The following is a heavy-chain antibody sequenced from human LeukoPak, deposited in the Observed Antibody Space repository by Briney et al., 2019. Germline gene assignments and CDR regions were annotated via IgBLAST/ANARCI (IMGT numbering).Heavy chain of an antibody. V-gene: IGHV3-30*01. Sequence: PGGSLRLSCAASGFTFSSYEMHWVRQAPGKGLEWITFISYDGSTKYYADSVRGRFTISRDNSKNTLYLQMNSLRPEDTGVYYCAKDHYDSSGYYFGVDNWGQGTLVTVSS. CDR2: ISYDGSTK. D-gene: IGHD3-22*01. CDR3: AKDHYDSSGYYFGVDN. CDR1: GFTFSSYE. J-gene: IGHJ4*02.